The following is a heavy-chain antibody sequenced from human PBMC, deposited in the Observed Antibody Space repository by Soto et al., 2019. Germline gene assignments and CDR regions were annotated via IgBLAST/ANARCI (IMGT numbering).Heavy chain of an antibody. V-gene: IGHV4-34*01. D-gene: IGHD2-2*01. J-gene: IGHJ4*02. Sequence: QVQLQQWGAGLLKPSETLSLTCAVYGGSFSGYYWSWIRQPPGKGLEWIGEINHSGSTNYNPSLKSRVTISVDTSKNQFSLKLSSVTAADTAVYYCARGTLYCSSTSCYLYYFDYWGQGTLVTVSS. CDR3: ARGTLYCSSTSCYLYYFDY. CDR2: INHSGST. CDR1: GGSFSGYY.